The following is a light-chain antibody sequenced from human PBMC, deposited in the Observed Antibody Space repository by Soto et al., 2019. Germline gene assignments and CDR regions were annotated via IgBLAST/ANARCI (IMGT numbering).Light chain of an antibody. V-gene: IGKV3-20*01. CDR3: QQYGSSPWT. CDR1: QTISSNS. J-gene: IGKJ1*01. Sequence: ETVLTQSPGTLSLSPGERATLSCRPSQTISSNSLACYRQTPGQAPRLLIYGASNRTAGIADRFSGSGSGTDFTLIISRLEPEDFALYYCQQYGSSPWTFGEGTKVEIK. CDR2: GAS.